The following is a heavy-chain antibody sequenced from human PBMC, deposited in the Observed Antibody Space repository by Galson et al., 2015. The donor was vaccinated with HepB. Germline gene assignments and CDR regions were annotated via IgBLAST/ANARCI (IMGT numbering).Heavy chain of an antibody. CDR1: GFTFSNAW. J-gene: IGHJ3*02. CDR3: TTDYLVGATETDAFDI. V-gene: IGHV3-15*07. Sequence: SLRLSCAASGFTFSNAWMNWVRQAPGKGLEWVGRIKSKTDGGTTDCAAPVKGRFTISRDDSKNTLYLQMNSLKTEDTAVYYCTTDYLVGATETDAFDIWGQGTMVTVSS. D-gene: IGHD1-26*01. CDR2: IKSKTDGGTT.